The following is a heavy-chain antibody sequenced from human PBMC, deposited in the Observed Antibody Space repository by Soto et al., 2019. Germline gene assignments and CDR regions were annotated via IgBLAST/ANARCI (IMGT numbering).Heavy chain of an antibody. V-gene: IGHV4-31*03. J-gene: IGHJ6*03. CDR3: ARDRSGSSVFYYYYMDV. D-gene: IGHD6-6*01. CDR1: GGSISSGGYY. CDR2: ICYSGST. Sequence: QVQLQESGPGLVKPSQTLSLTCTVSGGSISSGGYYWSWIRQHPGKGLEWIGYICYSGSTYYNPSLKSRVTISVDTSKNQFSLKLSSVTAADTAVYYCARDRSGSSVFYYYYMDVWGKGTTVTVSS.